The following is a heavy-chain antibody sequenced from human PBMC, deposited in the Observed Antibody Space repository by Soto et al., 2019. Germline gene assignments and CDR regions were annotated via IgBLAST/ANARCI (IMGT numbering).Heavy chain of an antibody. CDR3: ARAHKYGGNVRYYFDY. CDR1: GGSISSGGYY. CDR2: IYYSGST. Sequence: SETLSLTCTVSGGSISSGGYYWSWIRQHPGKGLEWIGYIYYSGSTYYNPSLKSRVTISVDTSKNQFSLKLSSVTAADTAVYYCARAHKYGGNVRYYFDYWGQGTLVTVSS. J-gene: IGHJ4*02. D-gene: IGHD2-15*01. V-gene: IGHV4-31*03.